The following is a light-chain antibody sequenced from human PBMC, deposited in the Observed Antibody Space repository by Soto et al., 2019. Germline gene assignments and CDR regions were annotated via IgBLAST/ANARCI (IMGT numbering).Light chain of an antibody. CDR1: QSISSSY. CDR2: GAS. CDR3: QQYGSSRFT. V-gene: IGKV3-20*01. Sequence: EIVLTQSPGTLSLSPGERATLSCRASQSISSSYLAWYQQKPGQAPRLLDYGASSRATGIPDRFSGSGSVTDFTLTISRLEPEDFAVYYCQQYGSSRFTFGPGTKVDIK. J-gene: IGKJ3*01.